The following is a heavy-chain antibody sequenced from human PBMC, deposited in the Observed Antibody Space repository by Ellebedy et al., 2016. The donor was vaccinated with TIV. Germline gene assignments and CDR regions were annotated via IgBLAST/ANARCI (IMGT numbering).Heavy chain of an antibody. V-gene: IGHV3-23*01. Sequence: GESLKISCAASGFTFSNYAMSWVRQAPGKGLEWVSALGGSSETTYYADSVQGRFTISRDNSENTLYLQMNSLRAEDTAVYYCAKTASKSRGWRTPIDYWGQGTLVTVSS. CDR3: AKTASKSRGWRTPIDY. CDR2: LGGSSETT. J-gene: IGHJ4*02. D-gene: IGHD6-19*01. CDR1: GFTFSNYA.